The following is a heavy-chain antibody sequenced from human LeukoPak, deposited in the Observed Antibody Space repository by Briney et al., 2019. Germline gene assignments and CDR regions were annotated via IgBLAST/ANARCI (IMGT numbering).Heavy chain of an antibody. CDR2: INQDGRET. V-gene: IGHV3-7*01. CDR1: GFTFSSYW. D-gene: IGHD3-9*01. J-gene: IGHJ6*03. CDR3: AREGYDILTGYFGYYYYYMDV. Sequence: PGGSLRLSCAASGFTFSSYWMNWVRQAPGKGLEWVANINQDGRETYYVDSVKGRFTISRDNAQNSLYLQMNSLRAEDTAVYYCAREGYDILTGYFGYYYYYMDVWGKGTTVTVSS.